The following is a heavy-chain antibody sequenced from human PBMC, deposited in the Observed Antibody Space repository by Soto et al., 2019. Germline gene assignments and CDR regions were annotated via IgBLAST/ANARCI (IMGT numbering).Heavy chain of an antibody. J-gene: IGHJ4*02. V-gene: IGHV3-23*01. CDR3: AKGRGYCSSTSCYVGSDY. CDR1: GLPFSTFA. Sequence: EVQLLESGGGWFQPGGPLRLPCPPPGLPFSTFAMGWFAQAQGKGRGGVSAIRGSVGSNYYADSVKGRFTISRDNSKNTLYLQMNSLRAEDTAVYFCAKGRGYCSSTSCYVGSDYWGQGTLVTVSS. CDR2: IRGSVGSN. D-gene: IGHD2-2*01.